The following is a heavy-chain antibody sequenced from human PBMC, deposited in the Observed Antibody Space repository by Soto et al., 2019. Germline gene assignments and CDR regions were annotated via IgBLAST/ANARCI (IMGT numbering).Heavy chain of an antibody. CDR2: IYHSGST. CDR3: ARANYYDSSGYILDY. V-gene: IGHV4-59*12. Sequence: SETLSLTCTVSGGSISSYYWSWIRQPPGKGLEWIGYIYHSGSTYYNPSLKSRVTISVDRSKNQFSLKLSSVTAADTAVYYCARANYYDSSGYILDYWGQGTLVTVSS. J-gene: IGHJ4*02. D-gene: IGHD3-22*01. CDR1: GGSISSYY.